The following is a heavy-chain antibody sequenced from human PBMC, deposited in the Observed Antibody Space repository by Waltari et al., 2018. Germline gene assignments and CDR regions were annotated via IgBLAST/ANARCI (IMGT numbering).Heavy chain of an antibody. V-gene: IGHV4-38-2*01. CDR2: IYHSGST. CDR1: GYSISSGSY. Sequence: QVQLQESGPGLVKPSETLSLTCAVSGYSISSGSYWGWIRQPPGKGLEWIGSIYHSGSTYYNPSLKSRVTISVDTSKNQFSLKLSSVTAADTAVYYCARRRGASSPNGMDVWGQGTTVTVSS. J-gene: IGHJ6*02. CDR3: ARRRGASSPNGMDV. D-gene: IGHD6-13*01.